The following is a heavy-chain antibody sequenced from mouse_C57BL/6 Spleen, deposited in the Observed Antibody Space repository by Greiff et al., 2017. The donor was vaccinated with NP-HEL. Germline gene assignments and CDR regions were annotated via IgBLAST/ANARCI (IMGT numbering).Heavy chain of an antibody. CDR1: GYAFSSSW. CDR3: AAIYYLDY. Sequence: VQLQQSGPELVKPGASVKISCKASGYAFSSSWMNWVKQRPGKGLEWIGRIYPGDGDTNYNGKFKGKATLTADKSSSTAYMQLSSLTSEDSAVYFCAAIYYLDYWGQGTTLTVSS. J-gene: IGHJ2*01. CDR2: IYPGDGDT. V-gene: IGHV1-82*01. D-gene: IGHD1-1*01.